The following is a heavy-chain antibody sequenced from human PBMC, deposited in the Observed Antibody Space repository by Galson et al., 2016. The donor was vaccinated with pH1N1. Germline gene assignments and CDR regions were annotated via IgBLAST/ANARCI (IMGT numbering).Heavy chain of an antibody. D-gene: IGHD1-26*01. CDR1: GYTFTTNY. CDR2: IDPSGGGT. V-gene: IGHV1-46*01. J-gene: IGHJ4*02. CDR3: TRDLGRRRGY. Sequence: SVKVSCKASGYTFTTNYIHWVRQAPGQGLEWMGVIDPSGGGTNYAQKFQARVTMTRDTSTSTGYMDLSSLKSEDTSVYYCTRDLGRRRGYRGQGTLVTVSS.